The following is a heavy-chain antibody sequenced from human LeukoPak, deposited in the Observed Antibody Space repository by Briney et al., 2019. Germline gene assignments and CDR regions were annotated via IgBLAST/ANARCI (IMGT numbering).Heavy chain of an antibody. CDR2: ISSSSSTI. Sequence: GGSLRLSGAASGFTFSSYSMNWVRQAPGKGLEWVSYISSSSSTIYYADSVKGRFTISRDNAKNSLYLQMNSLRAEDTAVYYCARAPGAGYSSSWFNPSGYWGQGTLVTVSS. CDR1: GFTFSSYS. J-gene: IGHJ4*02. D-gene: IGHD6-13*01. V-gene: IGHV3-48*01. CDR3: ARAPGAGYSSSWFNPSGY.